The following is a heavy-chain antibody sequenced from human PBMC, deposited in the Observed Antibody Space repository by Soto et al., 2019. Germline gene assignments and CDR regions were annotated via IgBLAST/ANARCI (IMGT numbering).Heavy chain of an antibody. Sequence: QVQLVQSGAEVKKPGSSVKVSCKASGGTFSSYAISWVRQAPGQGLEWMGGIIPIFGTANYAQKFQGRVTITAYDSTSTAYMELSSLRSEDTAVYYCAGGDDFWSGYYTRSLDYWGQGTLVTVSS. D-gene: IGHD3-3*01. CDR2: IIPIFGTA. J-gene: IGHJ4*02. CDR1: GGTFSSYA. V-gene: IGHV1-69*12. CDR3: AGGDDFWSGYYTRSLDY.